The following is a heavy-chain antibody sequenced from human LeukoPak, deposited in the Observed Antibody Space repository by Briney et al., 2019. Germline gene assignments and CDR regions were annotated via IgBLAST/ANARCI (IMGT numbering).Heavy chain of an antibody. CDR1: GYTFTSYG. J-gene: IGHJ4*02. V-gene: IGHV1-18*01. D-gene: IGHD3-22*01. CDR2: ISAYNGNT. CDR3: ARLDSSGYFDY. Sequence: ASVKVSCKASGYTFTSYGISWVRQAPGQGLEWMGWISAYNGNTNYAQKFQGRVTITADESTSIAYMELSSLRSEDTAVYYCARLDSSGYFDYWGQGTLVTVSS.